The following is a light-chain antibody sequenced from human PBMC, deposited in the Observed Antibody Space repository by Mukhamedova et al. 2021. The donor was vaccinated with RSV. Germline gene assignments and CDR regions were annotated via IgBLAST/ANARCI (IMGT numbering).Light chain of an antibody. CDR2: AAS. J-gene: IGKJ2*01. Sequence: IRNDLAWYQQKPGKAPKLLIYAASSLHTGVPSRFSGSGSGTDFTLTISSLQPEDFATFYCLHDYNYPRTFGQGTKLEIK. CDR3: LHDYNYPRT. V-gene: IGKV1-6*01. CDR1: IRND.